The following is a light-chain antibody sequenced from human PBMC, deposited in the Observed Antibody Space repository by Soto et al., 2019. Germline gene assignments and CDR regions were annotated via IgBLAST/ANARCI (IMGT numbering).Light chain of an antibody. CDR2: KVS. Sequence: DIQMTQSLATLSGSVVDSVPITCLASQTISSWLAWYQQKPGKAPKLLIYKVSTLKSGVPSRFSGSGSGTEFTLTISSVQPDDFATYYCLQDYNYPWTFGQGTKV. V-gene: IGKV1-5*03. J-gene: IGKJ1*01. CDR3: LQDYNYPWT. CDR1: QTISSW.